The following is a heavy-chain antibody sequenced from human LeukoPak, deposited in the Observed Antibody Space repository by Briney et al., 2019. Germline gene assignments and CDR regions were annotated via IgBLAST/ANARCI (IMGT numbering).Heavy chain of an antibody. CDR2: INHSGST. D-gene: IGHD3-3*01. Sequence: KSSETLSLTCAVYGGSFSGYYWSWIRQPPGKGLEWIGEINHSGSTNYNPSLKSRVTISVNTSKNQFSLKLSSVTAADTAVYYCASHGTNDFWSGYPGNFDYWGQGTLVTVSS. CDR3: ASHGTNDFWSGYPGNFDY. CDR1: GGSFSGYY. J-gene: IGHJ4*02. V-gene: IGHV4-34*01.